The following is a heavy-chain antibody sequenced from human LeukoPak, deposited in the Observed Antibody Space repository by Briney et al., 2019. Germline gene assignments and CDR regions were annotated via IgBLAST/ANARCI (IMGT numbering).Heavy chain of an antibody. CDR3: ARSGYSTKWDGFDI. V-gene: IGHV5-51*01. CDR2: IYPSDSDT. J-gene: IGHJ3*02. Sequence: GESLKISCRGSGYNFNTYWIGWVRQLPGEGLEWMGIIYPSDSDTRYSPSFQGQVTLSADKSINTAYLQWSSLKASDTAMYYCARSGYSTKWDGFDIWGQGTMVTVSS. D-gene: IGHD6-13*01. CDR1: GYNFNTYW.